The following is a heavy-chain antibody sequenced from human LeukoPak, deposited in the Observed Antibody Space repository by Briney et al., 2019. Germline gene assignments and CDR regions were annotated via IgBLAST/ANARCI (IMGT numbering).Heavy chain of an antibody. J-gene: IGHJ4*02. V-gene: IGHV3-30*02. CDR2: IRYDGSNK. CDR3: VKDHVQLAYFDY. CDR1: GFTFSSYG. D-gene: IGHD6-6*01. Sequence: GGSLRLSCAASGFTFSSYGMHWVRQAPGKGLEWVAFIRYDGSNKYYADSVKGRFTISRDNSKNTLYLQMNSLRAEDTAVYYCVKDHVQLAYFDYWGQGTLVTVSS.